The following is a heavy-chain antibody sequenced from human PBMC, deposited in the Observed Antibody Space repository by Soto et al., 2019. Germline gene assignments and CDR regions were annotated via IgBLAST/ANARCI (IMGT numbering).Heavy chain of an antibody. Sequence: QVQLVQSGAEVKKPGSSVKVSCKASGGTFSSYAISWVRQAPGQGLEWMGGIIPIFGTANYAQKFQGRVTITADESTSTAYMELSSLRSEDTAVYYCARPTSYSNYVGGDALDIWGQGTMVTVSS. J-gene: IGHJ3*02. V-gene: IGHV1-69*01. D-gene: IGHD4-4*01. CDR2: IIPIFGTA. CDR3: ARPTSYSNYVGGDALDI. CDR1: GGTFSSYA.